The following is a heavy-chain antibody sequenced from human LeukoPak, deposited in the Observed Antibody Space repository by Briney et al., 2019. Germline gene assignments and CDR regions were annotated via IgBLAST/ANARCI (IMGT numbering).Heavy chain of an antibody. J-gene: IGHJ4*02. D-gene: IGHD3-10*01. Sequence: ASVKVSCKASGGTFSSYAISWVRQAPGQGLEWMGGIIPIFGTANYAQKFQGRVTITADESTSTAYMELSSLRSEDTAVYYCAAGSELLSFGISDYWGQGTLVTVSS. CDR2: IIPIFGTA. CDR1: GGTFSSYA. CDR3: AAGSELLSFGISDY. V-gene: IGHV1-69*13.